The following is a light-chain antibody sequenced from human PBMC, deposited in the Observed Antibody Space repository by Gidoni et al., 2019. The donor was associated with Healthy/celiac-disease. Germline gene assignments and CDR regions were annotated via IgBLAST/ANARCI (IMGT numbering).Light chain of an antibody. CDR3: QQYYSTPQT. CDR2: AAS. Sequence: IQLTQPPPSLSASVGDRVTITCRASQGISNYLAWYQQKPGTAPKLLLYAASRLESGVPSRFSGRGSVTYYTLTSSSLQPEDFATYYCQQYYSTPQTFGQXTKLEIK. J-gene: IGKJ2*01. V-gene: IGKV1-NL1*01. CDR1: QGISNY.